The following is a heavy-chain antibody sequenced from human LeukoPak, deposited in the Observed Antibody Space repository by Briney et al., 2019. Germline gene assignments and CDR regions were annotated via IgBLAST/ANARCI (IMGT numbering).Heavy chain of an antibody. CDR2: IKTDGRTT. CDR3: TTDLDFKLDY. Sequence: GGSLRLSCAVSGFTFSSYSMEWVRQAPGKGLVWVSRIKTDGRTTNYADSVEGRFTISRDNAKNTLYLQMNSLRAEDTAVYYCTTDLDFKLDYWGQGTLVTVSS. V-gene: IGHV3-74*01. CDR1: GFTFSSYS. J-gene: IGHJ4*02. D-gene: IGHD3-9*01.